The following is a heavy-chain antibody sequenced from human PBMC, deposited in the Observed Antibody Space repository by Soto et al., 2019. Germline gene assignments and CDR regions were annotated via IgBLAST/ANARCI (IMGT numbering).Heavy chain of an antibody. J-gene: IGHJ6*03. V-gene: IGHV4-31*03. D-gene: IGHD2-2*01. CDR2: IYYSGST. CDR1: GGSIRSGGYY. Sequence: PSETLSLTCTVSGGSIRSGGYYWSWIRQHPGKGLEWIGYIYYSGSTYYNPSLKSRVTISVDTSKNQFSLKLSSVTAADTAVYYCARVTYQLPHQYYYYMDVWGKGTTVTVSS. CDR3: ARVTYQLPHQYYYYMDV.